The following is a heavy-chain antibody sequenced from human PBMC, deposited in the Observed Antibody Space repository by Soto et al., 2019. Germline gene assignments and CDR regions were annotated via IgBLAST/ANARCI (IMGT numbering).Heavy chain of an antibody. D-gene: IGHD6-13*01. CDR3: ARRAAGGRNWFDP. J-gene: IGHJ5*02. CDR2: IYYSGNT. Sequence: SETLSLTCNVSGGSISSSSYYWGWIRQPPGKGLEWIGSIYYSGNTYYNPSLKSRVTISIDTSKNQFSLKLSSVTAADTAVYYCARRAAGGRNWFDPWGQGTLVTVSS. V-gene: IGHV4-39*01. CDR1: GGSISSSSYY.